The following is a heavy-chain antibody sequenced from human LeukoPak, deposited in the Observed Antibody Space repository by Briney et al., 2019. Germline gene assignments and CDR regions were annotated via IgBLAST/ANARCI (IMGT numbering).Heavy chain of an antibody. V-gene: IGHV1-18*01. D-gene: IGHD4-11*01. J-gene: IGHJ6*03. CDR1: GYTFTNHG. CDR3: ARGSTKVTSVIHMDV. CDR2: ISTFNGYT. Sequence: ASVKVSCKTSGYTFTNHGVHWVRQAPGQGLEWLGWISTFNGYTNYALKFQGRVTMTTDTSTNTVYMELRSLTSDDTAVYYCARGSTKVTSVIHMDVXXEXTXVTVSS.